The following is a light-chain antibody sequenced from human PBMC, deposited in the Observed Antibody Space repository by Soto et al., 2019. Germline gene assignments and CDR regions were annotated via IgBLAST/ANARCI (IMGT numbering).Light chain of an antibody. CDR3: QVWDSSSDHVV. J-gene: IGLJ2*01. CDR1: NIGSKS. Sequence: SYELTQPPSVSVAPGKTATITCGGNNIGSKSVHWYQQKPRQAPVLVIYYDSDRPSGIPERFSGSNSGNTATLTISRVEAGDEADYYCQVWDSSSDHVVFGGGTKVTVL. CDR2: YDS. V-gene: IGLV3-21*04.